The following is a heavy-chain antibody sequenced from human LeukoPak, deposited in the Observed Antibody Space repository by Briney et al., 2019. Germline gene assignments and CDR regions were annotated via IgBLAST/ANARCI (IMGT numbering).Heavy chain of an antibody. CDR1: GGSISSYY. CDR2: IYYSGST. V-gene: IGHV4-59*01. Sequence: SETLSLTCTVSGGSISSYYWSWIRQPPGKGLEWIGYIYYSGSTNYNPSLKSRVTISVDTSKNQFSLKLSSVTAADTAVYYCARWNVYTRLSYYGMDVWGQGTTVTVSS. J-gene: IGHJ6*02. D-gene: IGHD1-1*01. CDR3: ARWNVYTRLSYYGMDV.